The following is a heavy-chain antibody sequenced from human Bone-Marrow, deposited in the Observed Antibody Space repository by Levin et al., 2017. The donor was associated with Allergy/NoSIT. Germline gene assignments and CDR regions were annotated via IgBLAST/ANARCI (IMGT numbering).Heavy chain of an antibody. CDR3: ACDHSYSPYY. CDR1: GLTFSNCW. V-gene: IGHV3-74*03. CDR2: INADGSIT. Sequence: RAGGSLRLSGVVSGLTFSNCWMHWVRQVPGKGLAWITRINADGSITTADFAKGRFTISRDNATNTVSLQMISLKADDTAVSYCACDHSYSPYYWGQGVLVTVSS. D-gene: IGHD6-13*01. J-gene: IGHJ4*02.